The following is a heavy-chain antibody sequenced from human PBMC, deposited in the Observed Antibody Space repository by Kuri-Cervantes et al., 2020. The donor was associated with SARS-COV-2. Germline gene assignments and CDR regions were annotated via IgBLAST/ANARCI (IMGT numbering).Heavy chain of an antibody. CDR2: ISYDGSNK. V-gene: IGHV3-30-3*01. D-gene: IGHD3-22*01. CDR1: GFTFSSYA. CDR3: ARDYYDSSGYFISGLWFDP. Sequence: GESLKISCAASGFTFSSYAMHWVRQAPGKGLEWVAVISYDGSNKYYADSVKGRFTISRDNSENTLYLQMNSLRAEDTAVYYCARDYYDSSGYFISGLWFDPWGQGTPVTVSS. J-gene: IGHJ5*02.